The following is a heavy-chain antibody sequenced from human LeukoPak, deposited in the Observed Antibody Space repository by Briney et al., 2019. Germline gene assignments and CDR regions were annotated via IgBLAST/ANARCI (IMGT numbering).Heavy chain of an antibody. J-gene: IGHJ4*02. V-gene: IGHV4-59*01. CDR2: IYYSGST. D-gene: IGHD5-24*01. CDR3: ARTLDGSRRRGFDF. CDR1: GGSISSYY. Sequence: SETLSLTCTVSGGSISSYYWSWIRQPPGKGLEWIGYIYYSGSTNYNPSLKSRVTISVDTSKNQFSLKLSSVTAADTAVYYCARTLDGSRRRGFDFWGQGTLVTVSS.